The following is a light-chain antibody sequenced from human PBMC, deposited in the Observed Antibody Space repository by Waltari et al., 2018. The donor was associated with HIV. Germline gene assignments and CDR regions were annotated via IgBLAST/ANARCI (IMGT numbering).Light chain of an antibody. CDR3: STWDDRLNGVV. Sequence: QSVLTQPPSASGTPGQRVTISCSGSPPNTGGSNVNWYQQFSRAAPKLLIYADAQRPSGVPDRFSGSKSGTSASLVISGLQSEDEADYYCSTWDDRLNGVVFGGGTRLTVV. J-gene: IGLJ2*01. CDR1: PPNTGGSN. V-gene: IGLV1-44*01. CDR2: ADA.